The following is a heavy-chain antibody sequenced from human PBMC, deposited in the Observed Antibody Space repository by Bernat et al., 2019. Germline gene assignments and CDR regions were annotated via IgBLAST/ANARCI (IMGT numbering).Heavy chain of an antibody. Sequence: QVQLQESGSGLVKPSETLSLTCTVSGGSISSYYWSWIRQPPGKGLEWIGYIYYSGSTNYNPSLKSRVTISVDTSKNQFSLKLSSVTAADTAVYYCARQVGSHDAFDIWGQGTMVTVSS. CDR3: ARQVGSHDAFDI. CDR1: GGSISSYY. J-gene: IGHJ3*02. D-gene: IGHD1-26*01. CDR2: IYYSGST. V-gene: IGHV4-59*01.